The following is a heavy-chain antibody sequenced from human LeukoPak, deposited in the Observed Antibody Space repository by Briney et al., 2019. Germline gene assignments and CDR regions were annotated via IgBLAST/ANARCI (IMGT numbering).Heavy chain of an antibody. CDR2: ISGSGGST. J-gene: IGHJ4*02. V-gene: IGHV3-23*01. D-gene: IGHD6-13*01. Sequence: GGTLRLSCAASGFTFSSYGMSWVRQAPGKGLEWVSAISGSGGSTYYADSVKGRFTISRDNSKNTLYLQMNSLRAEDTAVYYCAKDLIAAAGRFDYWGQGTLVTVSS. CDR3: AKDLIAAAGRFDY. CDR1: GFTFSSYG.